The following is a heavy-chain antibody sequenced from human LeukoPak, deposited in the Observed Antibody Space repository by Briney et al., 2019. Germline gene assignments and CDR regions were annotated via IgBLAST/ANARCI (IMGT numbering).Heavy chain of an antibody. CDR1: GFTFSSYE. J-gene: IGHJ4*02. CDR2: ISSFGSAI. Sequence: GGSPRLSCAASGFTFSSYEMNWVRQAPGKGLEWVSYISSFGSAIYYADSVKGRFTISRDNAKNSLYLQMNSLRAEDTAVYYCARVGPNWNNFDYWGQGTLVTVSS. CDR3: ARVGPNWNNFDY. V-gene: IGHV3-48*03. D-gene: IGHD1/OR15-1a*01.